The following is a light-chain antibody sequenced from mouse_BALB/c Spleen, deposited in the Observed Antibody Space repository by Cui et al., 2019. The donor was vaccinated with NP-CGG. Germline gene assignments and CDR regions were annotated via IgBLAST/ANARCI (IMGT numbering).Light chain of an antibody. CDR3: ALWYSNHWV. J-gene: IGLJ1*01. Sequence: HAGVTQESALTTSPGETVPLTCRSSTGAVTTSNYANWVQEKPDHLFTGLIGGTNNRAPGVPARFSGSLIGDKAALTITGAQTEDEAIYFCALWYSNHWVFGGGTKLTVL. V-gene: IGLV1*01. CDR2: GTN. CDR1: TGAVTTSNY.